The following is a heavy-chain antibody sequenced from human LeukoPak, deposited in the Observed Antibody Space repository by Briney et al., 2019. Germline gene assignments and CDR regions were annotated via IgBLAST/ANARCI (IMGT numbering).Heavy chain of an antibody. Sequence: SEALSLTCTVSGYSISSGYYWGWIRQPPGKGLEWIGSIYHSGSTYYNPSLKSRVTISVDTSKNQFSLKLSSVTAADTAVYYCARVRWELPSSRRFDYWGQGTLVTVSS. CDR3: ARVRWELPSSRRFDY. J-gene: IGHJ4*02. CDR2: IYHSGST. D-gene: IGHD1-26*01. V-gene: IGHV4-38-2*02. CDR1: GYSISSGYY.